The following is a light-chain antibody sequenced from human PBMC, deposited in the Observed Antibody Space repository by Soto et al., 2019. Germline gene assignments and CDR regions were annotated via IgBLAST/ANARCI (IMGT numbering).Light chain of an antibody. CDR2: DVS. J-gene: IGKJ1*01. V-gene: IGKV3-15*01. Sequence: EIVMTQSPATLSVSPGERATLSCRAGQGVTTNFAWYQQKSGQSPRLLIYDVSIRATGVPARFSGRGSGTDFTLTSNRLEPEDFAVYCCQQCGESPPTFGQGTKVDIK. CDR3: QQCGESPPT. CDR1: QGVTTN.